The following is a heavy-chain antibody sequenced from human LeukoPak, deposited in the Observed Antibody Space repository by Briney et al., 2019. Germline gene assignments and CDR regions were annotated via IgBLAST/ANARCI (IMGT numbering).Heavy chain of an antibody. Sequence: PGGSLRLSFAASGFTVSSNYMSWVRQAPGKGLGWGSVNYSGGSTYYTDTVKGRFTISRDNSKNTLYLQMNSLRAEDTAVYYCAREGRDYYGSGSYSDAFDIWGQGTMGTVSS. V-gene: IGHV3-53*01. CDR2: NYSGGST. D-gene: IGHD3-10*01. CDR1: GFTVSSNY. CDR3: AREGRDYYGSGSYSDAFDI. J-gene: IGHJ3*02.